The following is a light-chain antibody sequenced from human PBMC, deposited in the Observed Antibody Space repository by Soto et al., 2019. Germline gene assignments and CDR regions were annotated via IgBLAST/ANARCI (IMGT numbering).Light chain of an antibody. CDR1: QGISNY. J-gene: IGKJ1*01. Sequence: DIQMTHSPSSLSASVGDIVTITCRASQGISNYLAWYQQKPGKVPKLLIYAASTLQSGVPSRFSGSGSGTDFTLTISSLQPEDVATYYCQKYNSAGAAFGQGTKVDIK. CDR3: QKYNSAGAA. CDR2: AAS. V-gene: IGKV1-27*01.